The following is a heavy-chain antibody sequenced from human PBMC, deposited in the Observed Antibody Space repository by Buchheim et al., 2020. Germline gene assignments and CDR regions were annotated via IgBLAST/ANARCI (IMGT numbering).Heavy chain of an antibody. CDR3: AKDVTAYCSGGSCYSALDY. V-gene: IGHV3-30*18. Sequence: QVQLVESGGGVVQPGRSLRLSCAASGFTFSTYGMHWVRQAPGKGLEWVAVISYDGSNKYYADSVKGRFTISRDNSKNTLYLQMNSLRAEDTAFYYCAKDVTAYCSGGSCYSALDYWGQGTL. CDR1: GFTFSTYG. CDR2: ISYDGSNK. J-gene: IGHJ4*02. D-gene: IGHD2-15*01.